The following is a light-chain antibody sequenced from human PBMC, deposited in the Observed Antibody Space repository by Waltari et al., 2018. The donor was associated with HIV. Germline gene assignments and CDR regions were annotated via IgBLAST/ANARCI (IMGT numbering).Light chain of an antibody. Sequence: DIQMTQSPSSLSASVGDRVTITCQASQSISSYLNWYQQKPGKAPKLLIYAASSLQSGVPSRFSGSGSGTDVTLTISSLQPGDVSTYYCQQSYSTPPYTFGQGTKLEIK. CDR2: AAS. CDR3: QQSYSTPPYT. V-gene: IGKV1-39*01. CDR1: QSISSY. J-gene: IGKJ2*01.